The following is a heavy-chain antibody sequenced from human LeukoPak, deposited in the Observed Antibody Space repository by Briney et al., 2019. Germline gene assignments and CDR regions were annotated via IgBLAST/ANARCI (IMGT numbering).Heavy chain of an antibody. J-gene: IGHJ4*02. D-gene: IGHD2-21*01. V-gene: IGHV3-23*01. CDR1: GFTLSDYA. Sequence: GGSLRLSCAASGFTLSDYAMTWVRQAPGKGLEWVSSISGSGGSTYYAGSVKGRFTMSRDNSQNTLHLQMNSLRAEDTAVYYCARDIYGGHDYWGQGTLLTVSS. CDR2: ISGSGGST. CDR3: ARDIYGGHDY.